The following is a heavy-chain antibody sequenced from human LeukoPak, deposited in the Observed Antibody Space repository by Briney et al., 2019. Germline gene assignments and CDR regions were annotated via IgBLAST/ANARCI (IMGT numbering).Heavy chain of an antibody. D-gene: IGHD3-10*01. CDR1: GGSFIGYY. J-gene: IGHJ4*02. CDR3: ARGRPRYYYGSGTYYRGPFDY. Sequence: SETLSLTCAVYGGSFIGYYWSWIRQPPGKGLEWIGEINHSGSTNYNPSLKSRVTISVDTSKNQFSLKLSPVTAADTAVYYCARGRPRYYYGSGTYYRGPFDYWGQGPLVTVSS. CDR2: INHSGST. V-gene: IGHV4-34*01.